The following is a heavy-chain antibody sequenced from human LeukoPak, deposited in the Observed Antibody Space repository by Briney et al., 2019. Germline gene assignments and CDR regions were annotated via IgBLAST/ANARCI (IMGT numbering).Heavy chain of an antibody. CDR3: TRDRTMVGGHDY. Sequence: SQTLSLTCAVSGGSNSSGGYYWSWIRQPPGKGLEWIGYFYYSGSAYYNPSLKSRLTISADTSKNRFSLKLSSVTAADTAVYYCTRDRTMVGGHDYWGQGTLVTVSS. J-gene: IGHJ4*02. D-gene: IGHD3-10*01. CDR2: FYYSGSA. V-gene: IGHV4-31*11. CDR1: GGSNSSGGYY.